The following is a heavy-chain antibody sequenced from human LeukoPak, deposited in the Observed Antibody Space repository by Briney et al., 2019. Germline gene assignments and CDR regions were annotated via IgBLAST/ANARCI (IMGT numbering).Heavy chain of an antibody. V-gene: IGHV3-66*01. CDR2: IYSGGST. J-gene: IGHJ4*02. CDR3: ARDLGYCSSTSCY. D-gene: IGHD2-2*01. Sequence: GGSLRLSCAASGFTVSSNYMSWVRQAPGKGLEWVSVIYSGGSTYYADSVKGRFTISRDNSKNTLYLQMNSLRAEDTAVYYCARDLGYCSSTSCYCGQGTLVTVSS. CDR1: GFTVSSNY.